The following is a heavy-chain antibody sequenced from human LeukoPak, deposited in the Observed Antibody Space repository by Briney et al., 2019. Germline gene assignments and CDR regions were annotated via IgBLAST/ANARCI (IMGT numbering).Heavy chain of an antibody. CDR1: AGFITNYY. Sequence: SDTLSLTCTVSAGFITNYYWSWVRQPPGKGLEFIGYVHYSGTTNYNPSLRSRVTISIDTSKKHFFLKLNSVTAADTAVYYCATGYGDFRVEGRYFYSWGQGTLVTVSS. CDR3: ATGYGDFRVEGRYFYS. D-gene: IGHD4-17*01. V-gene: IGHV4-59*07. CDR2: VHYSGTT. J-gene: IGHJ4*02.